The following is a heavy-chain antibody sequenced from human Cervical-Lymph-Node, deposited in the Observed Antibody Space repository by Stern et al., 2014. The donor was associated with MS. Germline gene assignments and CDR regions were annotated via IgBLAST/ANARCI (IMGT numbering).Heavy chain of an antibody. D-gene: IGHD3-22*01. CDR1: GFTFDDYA. CDR2: ISWNSGSI. CDR3: AKDPSYYYGSSEGRYFDY. V-gene: IGHV3-9*01. J-gene: IGHJ4*02. Sequence: QLVESGGGLVQPGRSLRLSCAASGFTFDDYAMHWVRQAPGKGLELVSGISWNSGSIGYADSVKGRFTISRDNAKNSLYLQMNSLRAEDTALYYCAKDPSYYYGSSEGRYFDYWGQGTLVTVSS.